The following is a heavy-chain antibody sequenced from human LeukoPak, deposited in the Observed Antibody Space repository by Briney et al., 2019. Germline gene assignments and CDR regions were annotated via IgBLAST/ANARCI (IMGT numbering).Heavy chain of an antibody. V-gene: IGHV1-2*02. CDR3: ARFGVGYCSGGSCPGPKFSVYAFDI. CDR1: GYTFTGYY. Sequence: ASVKVSCKASGYTFTGYYMHWVRQAPGQGLEWMGWINPNSGGTNYAQKFQGRVTMTRDTSISTAYMELSRLRAEDTAVYYCARFGVGYCSGGSCPGPKFSVYAFDIWGQGTMVTVSS. D-gene: IGHD2-15*01. CDR2: INPNSGGT. J-gene: IGHJ3*02.